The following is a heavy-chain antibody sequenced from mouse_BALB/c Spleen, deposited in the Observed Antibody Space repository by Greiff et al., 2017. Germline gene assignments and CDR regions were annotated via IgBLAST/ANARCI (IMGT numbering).Heavy chain of an antibody. CDR3: ARSSLYGYDYAMDY. J-gene: IGHJ4*01. D-gene: IGHD2-2*01. CDR2: IDPANGNT. CDR1: GFNIKDTY. Sequence: DVKLVESGAELVKPGASVKLSCTASGFNIKDTYMHWVKQRPEQGLEWIGRIDPANGNTKYDPKFQGKATITADTSSNTAYLQLSSLTSEDTAVYYCARSSLYGYDYAMDYWGQGTSVTVSS. V-gene: IGHV14-3*02.